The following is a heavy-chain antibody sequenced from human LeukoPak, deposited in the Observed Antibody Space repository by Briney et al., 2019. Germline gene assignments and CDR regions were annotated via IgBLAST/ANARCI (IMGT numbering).Heavy chain of an antibody. Sequence: SETLSLTCTVSGYSISNGYYWGWIRQPPGKGLEFIVSIYHNGSTYYNPSLKSRVTISIDTSKNQFSLDVSSVTAADTAVYYCARETYSSSWYWWFDPWGQGTLVTVSS. V-gene: IGHV4-38-2*02. CDR2: IYHNGST. D-gene: IGHD6-13*01. CDR3: ARETYSSSWYWWFDP. J-gene: IGHJ5*02. CDR1: GYSISNGYY.